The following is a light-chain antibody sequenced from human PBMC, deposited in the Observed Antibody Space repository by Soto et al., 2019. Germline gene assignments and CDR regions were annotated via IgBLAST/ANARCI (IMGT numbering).Light chain of an antibody. Sequence: EIVLTQSPGTLSLSPGERATPSCRAIERLSSVYLAWYQQRPGQPPRLLIYGASNRATGIPDRFSGSGSGTDFTLIINRLEPEDVAIYYCQQYGGSPRITFGQGTRLENK. V-gene: IGKV3-20*01. CDR1: ERLSSVY. CDR3: QQYGGSPRIT. J-gene: IGKJ5*01. CDR2: GAS.